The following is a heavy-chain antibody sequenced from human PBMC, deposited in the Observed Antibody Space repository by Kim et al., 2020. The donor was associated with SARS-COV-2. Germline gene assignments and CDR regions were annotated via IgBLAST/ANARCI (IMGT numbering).Heavy chain of an antibody. CDR1: GFTFSSYA. D-gene: IGHD3-10*01. V-gene: IGHV3-30-3*01. Sequence: GRSLRLSCAASGFTFSSYAMHWVRQAPGKGLEWVAVISYDGSNKYYADSVKGRFTISRDNSKNTLYLQMNSLRAEDTAVYYCAILPGGSYYSWVDYWGQGTLVTVSS. CDR3: AILPGGSYYSWVDY. CDR2: ISYDGSNK. J-gene: IGHJ4*02.